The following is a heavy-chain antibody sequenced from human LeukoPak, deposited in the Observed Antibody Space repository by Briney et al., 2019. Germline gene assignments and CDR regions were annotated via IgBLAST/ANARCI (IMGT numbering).Heavy chain of an antibody. V-gene: IGHV3-23*01. Sequence: PGGSLRLSCAASGFIFNIYAINWVRQAPGKGLEWVSSISGSGDTTYYADSVKGRFTISRDNSKNTVYLQINSLRAEDTAVYYCARSYYVPLYYFDYWGQGTLVTVSS. CDR3: ARSYYVPLYYFDY. CDR1: GFIFNIYA. D-gene: IGHD3-10*02. CDR2: ISGSGDTT. J-gene: IGHJ4*02.